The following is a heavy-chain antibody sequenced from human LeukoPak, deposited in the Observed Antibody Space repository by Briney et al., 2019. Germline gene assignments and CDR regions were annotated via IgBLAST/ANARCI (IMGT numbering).Heavy chain of an antibody. CDR2: IIPIFGTA. V-gene: IGHV1-69*06. CDR1: GGTFSSYA. Sequence: SSVKVSCKASGGTFSSYAISWVRQAPGQGLEWMGGIIPIFGTANYAQKFQGRVTITADKSTSTAYMELSSLRPEDTAVYYCATPREGTSWPPPNLNYYYYYGMDVWGKGTTVTVSS. CDR3: ATPREGTSWPPPNLNYYYYYGMDV. D-gene: IGHD2-2*01. J-gene: IGHJ6*04.